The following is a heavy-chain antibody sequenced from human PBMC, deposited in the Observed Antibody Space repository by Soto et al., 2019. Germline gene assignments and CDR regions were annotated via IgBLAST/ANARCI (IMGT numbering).Heavy chain of an antibody. Sequence: QVQLVESGGGVVQPGRSLRLSCAASGFTFSSYGMHWVRQAPGKGLEWVAVISYDGSNKYYADSVKDRFTISRDNSKNTLYLQMNSLRAEDTAVYYCAKVAVAGTEAFDYWGQGTLVTVSS. V-gene: IGHV3-30*18. J-gene: IGHJ4*02. D-gene: IGHD6-19*01. CDR3: AKVAVAGTEAFDY. CDR1: GFTFSSYG. CDR2: ISYDGSNK.